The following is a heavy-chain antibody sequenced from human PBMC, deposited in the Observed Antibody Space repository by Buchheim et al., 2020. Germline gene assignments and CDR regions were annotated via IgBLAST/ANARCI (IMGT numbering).Heavy chain of an antibody. CDR1: GFTFSSYG. J-gene: IGHJ4*02. CDR2: ISYDGSNK. D-gene: IGHD4-17*01. Sequence: QVQLVESGGGVVQPGRSLRLSCAASGFTFSSYGMHWVRQAPGKGLEWVAVISYDGSNKYYADSVKGRFTISRDNSKNPLYLQMNSLRAEDTAVYYCAKDYGDSYFDYWGQGTL. CDR3: AKDYGDSYFDY. V-gene: IGHV3-30*18.